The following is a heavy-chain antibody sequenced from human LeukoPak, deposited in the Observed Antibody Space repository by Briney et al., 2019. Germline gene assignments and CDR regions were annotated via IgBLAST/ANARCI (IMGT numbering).Heavy chain of an antibody. D-gene: IGHD3-22*01. CDR2: ISSSGGST. V-gene: IGHV3-23*01. CDR1: GFTFSSYA. CDR3: AKRYYYDNSGLWDY. J-gene: IGHJ4*02. Sequence: GGSLRLPCGASGFTFSSYAMSWVRQAPGKGLEWVSAISSSGGSTHYADSVKGRFTISRDNSKNTLYLQMNSLRAEDTAVYYCAKRYYYDNSGLWDYWGQGTLVTVSS.